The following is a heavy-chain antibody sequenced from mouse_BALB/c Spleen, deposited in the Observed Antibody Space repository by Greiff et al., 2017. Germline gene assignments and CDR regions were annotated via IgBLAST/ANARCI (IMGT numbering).Heavy chain of an antibody. Sequence: QVQLQQSGAELVRPGTSVKISCKASGYTFTNYWLGWVKQRPGHGLEWIGDIYPGGGYTNYNEKCKGKATLTADTSSSTAYMQLSSLTSEDSAVYFCPRHGRNYYAMDDWGQGTSVSVSP. CDR3: PRHGRNYYAMDD. CDR1: GYTFTNYW. CDR2: IYPGGGYT. J-gene: IGHJ4*01. V-gene: IGHV1-63*02. D-gene: IGHD1-1*01.